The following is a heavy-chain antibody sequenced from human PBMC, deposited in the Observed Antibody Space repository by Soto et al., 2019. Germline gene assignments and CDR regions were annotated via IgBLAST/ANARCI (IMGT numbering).Heavy chain of an antibody. V-gene: IGHV1-18*01. CDR3: ANLIYSSSWYYFDH. CDR1: GYTFTSYG. J-gene: IGHJ4*02. CDR2: ISAYNGNT. Sequence: PSVKVSCKASGYTFTSYGISWVRQAPGQGLEWMGWISAYNGNTNYAQKLQGRVTMTTDTSTSTAYMELRSLRSDDTAVYYCANLIYSSSWYYFDHRRQGTLLTVSS. D-gene: IGHD6-13*01.